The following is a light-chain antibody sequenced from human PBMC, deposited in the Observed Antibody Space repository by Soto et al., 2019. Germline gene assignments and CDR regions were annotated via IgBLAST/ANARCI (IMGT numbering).Light chain of an antibody. CDR1: QSVDTN. V-gene: IGKV3D-15*01. J-gene: IGKJ5*01. CDR3: QQYKSWPIT. CDR2: GVS. Sequence: EIVMTQSPATLSLSPGDTATLSCRASQSVDTNLAWYVQKSGQAPRRLMYGVSTWGTGVTARFSGSGSGTEFTLTISSLQSEDFAIYYCQQYKSWPITFGQGTRLEIK.